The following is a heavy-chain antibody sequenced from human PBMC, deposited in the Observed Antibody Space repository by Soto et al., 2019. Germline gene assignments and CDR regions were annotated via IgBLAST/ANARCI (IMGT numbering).Heavy chain of an antibody. CDR3: ARRGPGSYFDY. D-gene: IGHD3-10*01. V-gene: IGHV3-23*01. Sequence: EVQLLESGGGVVQPGGSLRLSCAASGFNLSSHAMHLVRQAPGTGLEGVSVVSGIGGSKYYADSAKGRFTISRDNSKNTLYLQMKSMRAGDSAVYYCARRGPGSYFDYWGQGTLVTVSS. CDR1: GFNLSSHA. J-gene: IGHJ4*02. CDR2: VSGIGGSK.